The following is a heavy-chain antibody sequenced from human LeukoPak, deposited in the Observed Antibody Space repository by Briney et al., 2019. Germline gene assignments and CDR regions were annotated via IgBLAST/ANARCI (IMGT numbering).Heavy chain of an antibody. J-gene: IGHJ4*02. V-gene: IGHV3-23*01. CDR3: AKVMTRTMVRGVPPSDY. CDR1: GLTFSSYA. D-gene: IGHD3-10*01. CDR2: IGGSGGST. Sequence: PGGSLRLSCAACGLTFSSYAMSWVRQAPGKGLEWVSAIGGSGGSTYYADSVKGRFTITRHNSKHTLYLQMNSLRAEDTAVYYCAKVMTRTMVRGVPPSDYWGQGTLVTVSS.